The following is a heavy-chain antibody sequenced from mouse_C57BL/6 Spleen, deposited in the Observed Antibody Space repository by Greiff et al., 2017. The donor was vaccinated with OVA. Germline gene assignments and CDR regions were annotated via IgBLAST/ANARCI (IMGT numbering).Heavy chain of an antibody. CDR3: ARYYGSSPYAMDY. D-gene: IGHD1-1*01. Sequence: VQLQQSGAELARPGASVKLSCKASGYTFTSYGISWVKQRTGQGLEWIGEIYPRSGNTYYNEKFKGKATLTADKSSSTAYMELRSLTSEDSAVYFCARYYGSSPYAMDYWGQGTSVTVSS. V-gene: IGHV1-81*01. CDR1: GYTFTSYG. J-gene: IGHJ4*01. CDR2: IYPRSGNT.